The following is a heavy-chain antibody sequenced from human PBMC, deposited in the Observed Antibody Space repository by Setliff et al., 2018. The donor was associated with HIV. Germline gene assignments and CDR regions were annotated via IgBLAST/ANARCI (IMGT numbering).Heavy chain of an antibody. CDR3: ARARLQGIVTAVGPRDNCLDP. D-gene: IGHD3-9*01. CDR2: ISAYTGHT. J-gene: IGHJ5*02. V-gene: IGHV1-18*01. CDR1: GYTFTNYD. Sequence: ASVKVSCKASGYTFTNYDINWVRQAPGQGLEWMGWISAYTGHTDYASRLLGRVTLTTDTSTSTAYMELRSLSSDDTAVYFCARARLQGIVTAVGPRDNCLDPWGQGTRVTVSS.